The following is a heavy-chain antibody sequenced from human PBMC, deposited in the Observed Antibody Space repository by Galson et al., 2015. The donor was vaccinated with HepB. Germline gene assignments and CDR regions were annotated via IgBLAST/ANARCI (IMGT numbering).Heavy chain of an antibody. V-gene: IGHV1-2*02. CDR3: ARDSEAVGQVVDY. D-gene: IGHD2-15*01. CDR2: INPNSGDI. Sequence: QSGAEVKKPGASVKVSCKASGYTFNGFYLHWVRQAPGQGLEWMGWINPNSGDINYAQKFQDRVTVTRDTSISTAYMELSSLRSDDTAVCYCARDSEAVGQVVDYWGQGTLVTVSS. J-gene: IGHJ4*02. CDR1: GYTFNGFY.